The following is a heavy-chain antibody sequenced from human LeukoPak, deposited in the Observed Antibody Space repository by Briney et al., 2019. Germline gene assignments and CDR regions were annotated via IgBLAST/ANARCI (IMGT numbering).Heavy chain of an antibody. J-gene: IGHJ4*02. Sequence: SETLSLTCTVPGGSISSYYWSWIRQPPGKGLEWIGYIYCSGSTNYNPSLKSRVTISVDTSKNQFSLKLSSVTAADTAVYYCARVGPYYYDSSGYFDYWGQGTLVTVSS. V-gene: IGHV4-59*01. CDR2: IYCSGST. CDR3: ARVGPYYYDSSGYFDY. CDR1: GGSISSYY. D-gene: IGHD3-22*01.